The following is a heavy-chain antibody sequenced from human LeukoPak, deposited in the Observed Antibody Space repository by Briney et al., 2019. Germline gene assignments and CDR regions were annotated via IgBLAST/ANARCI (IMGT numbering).Heavy chain of an antibody. CDR1: EFTFSDYY. Sequence: GGSLRLSCAASEFTFSDYYMSWIRQAPGKGLEWVSYISSSSTYTNYADSVKGRFTISRDNAKNSLNLQMNGLRAEDTAVYYCARGMVGATYFDYWGQGTLVTVSS. V-gene: IGHV3-11*06. CDR2: ISSSSTYT. J-gene: IGHJ4*02. D-gene: IGHD1-26*01. CDR3: ARGMVGATYFDY.